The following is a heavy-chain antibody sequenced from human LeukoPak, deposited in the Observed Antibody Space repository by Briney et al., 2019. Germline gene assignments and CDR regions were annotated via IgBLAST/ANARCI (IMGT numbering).Heavy chain of an antibody. CDR3: TTDFSHFDFSSGFYSY. CDR2: FKANIDGGST. D-gene: IGHD3-3*01. V-gene: IGHV3-15*01. CDR1: GFGFTTPG. Sequence: GGPLDLSGQAPGFGFTTPGRVWFPKAPGKGRKWIGRFKANIDGGSTDLAAPVKGRFSISRDDSTNTVYLQMNSLKSDDTAVYYCTTDFSHFDFSSGFYSYWGQGSLVTVSS. J-gene: IGHJ4*02.